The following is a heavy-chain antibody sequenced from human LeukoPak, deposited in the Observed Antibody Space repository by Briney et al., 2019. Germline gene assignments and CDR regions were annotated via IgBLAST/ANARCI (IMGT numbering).Heavy chain of an antibody. CDR1: GYTFNNHY. D-gene: IGHD3-10*01. Sequence: ASVKVSCKASGYTFNNHYIYWVRQAPGQGLEWMGRINPNSGGTNYAQKFQGRVTMTRDTSISTAYMELSRLRSDDTAVYYCARGAPDMVRGVSSGEGVDYWGQGTLVTVSS. CDR2: INPNSGGT. J-gene: IGHJ4*02. CDR3: ARGAPDMVRGVSSGEGVDY. V-gene: IGHV1-2*06.